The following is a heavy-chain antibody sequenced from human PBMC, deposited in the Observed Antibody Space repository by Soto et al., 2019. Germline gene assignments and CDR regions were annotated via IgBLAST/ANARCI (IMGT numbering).Heavy chain of an antibody. CDR2: IYYSGST. Sequence: PLEILCLTCTVAGGSISSGGYYWSWIRQHPGKGLEWIGYIYYSGSTYYNPSLKSRVTISVDTSKNQFSLKLSSVTAADTAVYYCARGGLGYCSGGSCYSAELSRYYYGMDVWGQGTTVTVSS. J-gene: IGHJ6*02. CDR3: ARGGLGYCSGGSCYSAELSRYYYGMDV. D-gene: IGHD2-15*01. CDR1: GGSISSGGYY. V-gene: IGHV4-31*03.